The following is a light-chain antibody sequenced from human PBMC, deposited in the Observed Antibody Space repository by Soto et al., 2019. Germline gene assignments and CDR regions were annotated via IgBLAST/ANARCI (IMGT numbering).Light chain of an antibody. CDR2: DAS. V-gene: IGKV3-11*01. J-gene: IGKJ5*01. Sequence: EVVGTQSPATLSLSPGERATLSCRAIESVFGYLAWYQHNPGQAPRRLIYDASNRATGVPARLSGSGSEPDCSLTISSLEAEDFAVYYWQQRYRWPPITCGEGTRTDNK. CDR3: QQRYRWPPIT. CDR1: ESVFGY.